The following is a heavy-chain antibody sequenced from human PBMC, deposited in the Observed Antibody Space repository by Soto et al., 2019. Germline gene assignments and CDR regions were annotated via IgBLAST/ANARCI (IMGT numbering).Heavy chain of an antibody. D-gene: IGHD3-10*01. J-gene: IGHJ6*03. CDR3: ARVEGFGDYGGNYYYYYYYMDV. Sequence: SETLSLTCTVSGGSISSSSYYWGWIRQPPGKGLEWIGSIYYSGNTYYNPSLKSRVTISVDTSKNQFSLKLSSVTAAESDVYYCARVEGFGDYGGNYYYYYYYMDVWGKGTTVTGSS. CDR1: GGSISSSSYY. V-gene: IGHV4-39*07. CDR2: IYYSGNT.